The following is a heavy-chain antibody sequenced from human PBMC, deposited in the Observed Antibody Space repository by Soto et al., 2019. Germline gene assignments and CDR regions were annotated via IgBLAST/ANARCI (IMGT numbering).Heavy chain of an antibody. CDR1: GFTFSSYS. D-gene: IGHD3-22*01. Sequence: EVQLVESGGGLVKPGGSLRLSCAASGFTFSSYSMNWVRQAPGKGLEWVSSISSSSSYIYYADSVKGRFTISRDNAKNSLYLQMNSLRAEDTSVYYCARLTSYGSSGYYGYWGQGTLVTVSS. J-gene: IGHJ4*02. CDR3: ARLTSYGSSGYYGY. V-gene: IGHV3-21*01. CDR2: ISSSSSYI.